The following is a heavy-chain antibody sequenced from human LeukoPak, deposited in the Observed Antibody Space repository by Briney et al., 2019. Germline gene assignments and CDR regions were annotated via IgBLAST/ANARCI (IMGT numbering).Heavy chain of an antibody. CDR3: ARVNYDSSGYSTTLDY. CDR2: IYYSGST. J-gene: IGHJ4*02. V-gene: IGHV4-59*01. D-gene: IGHD3-22*01. CDR1: GGSISPYY. Sequence: SETLSLTCTVSGGSISPYYWSWIRQPPGKGLEWIGYIYYSGSTNYNPSLKSRVTISVDTSKNQFSLKLSSVTAADTAVYYCARVNYDSSGYSTTLDYWGQGTLVTVSS.